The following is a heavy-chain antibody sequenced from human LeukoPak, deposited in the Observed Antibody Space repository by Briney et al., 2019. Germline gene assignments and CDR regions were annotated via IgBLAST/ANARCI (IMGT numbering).Heavy chain of an antibody. Sequence: GGSLRLSCAASGFTFSSYVMNWVRQAPGKGLEWVSYISSSGSTIYYADSVKGRFTISRDNAKNSLYLQMNSLRAEDTAVYYCARGPAASGYYDSRGRNGYFDYWGQGTLVTVSS. CDR2: ISSSGSTI. J-gene: IGHJ4*02. CDR3: ARGPAASGYYDSRGRNGYFDY. CDR1: GFTFSSYV. V-gene: IGHV3-48*03. D-gene: IGHD3-22*01.